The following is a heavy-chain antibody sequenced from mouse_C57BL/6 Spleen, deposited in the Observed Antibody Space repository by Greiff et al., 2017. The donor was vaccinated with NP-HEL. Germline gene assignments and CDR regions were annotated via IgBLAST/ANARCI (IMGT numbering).Heavy chain of an antibody. V-gene: IGHV5-4*01. J-gene: IGHJ1*03. CDR3: ARDRGNIYWYFDV. CDR2: ISDGGSYT. CDR1: GFTFSSYA. Sequence: EVKLMESGGGLVKPGGSLKLSCAASGFTFSSYAMSWVRQTPEKRLEWVATISDGGSYTYYPDNVKGRFTISRDNAKNNLYLQMSHLKSEDTAMYYCARDRGNIYWYFDVWGTGTTVTVSS.